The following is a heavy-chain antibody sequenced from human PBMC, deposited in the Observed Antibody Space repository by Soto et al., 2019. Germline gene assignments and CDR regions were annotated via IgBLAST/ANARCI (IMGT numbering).Heavy chain of an antibody. J-gene: IGHJ3*02. V-gene: IGHV5-10-1*01. D-gene: IGHD3-3*01. CDR2: IDPSDSYT. CDR3: AIPYYAFWSGTIEGAFDI. Sequence: DSPNISCKGSGYSFTSYWISWVRQMPGKGLEWMGRIDPSDSYTNYSPSFQGHVTISADKSISTAYLQWSSLKASDTAMYYCAIPYYAFWSGTIEGAFDIWGQGTRVTVSS. CDR1: GYSFTSYW.